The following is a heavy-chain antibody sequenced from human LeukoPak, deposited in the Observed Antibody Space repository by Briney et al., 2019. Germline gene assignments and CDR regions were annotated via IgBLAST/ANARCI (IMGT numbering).Heavy chain of an antibody. Sequence: PGGSLRLSCAASGFTFSTYSMHWVRQAPGKGLEYVSAISSNGDSTYYANSVTGRFTISRDNSKNTLYLQMNSLRAEDSAVYYCARGMAIAATPHYWGQGTLVTVSS. CDR1: GFTFSTYS. CDR3: ARGMAIAATPHY. J-gene: IGHJ4*02. V-gene: IGHV3-64*01. D-gene: IGHD2-15*01. CDR2: ISSNGDST.